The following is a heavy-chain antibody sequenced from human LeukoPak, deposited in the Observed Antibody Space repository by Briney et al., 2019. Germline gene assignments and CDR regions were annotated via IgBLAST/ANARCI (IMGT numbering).Heavy chain of an antibody. V-gene: IGHV3-33*01. CDR3: ARETVMGAVGTFDI. Sequence: GRSLRVSCAASRFTFSGYVMHWVRQAPGKGLEWVAVIWNGGNNKYYVDSVKGRFTISRDNSKNTLYLQMNSLRAEDTAVYYCARETVMGAVGTFDIWGHGTMVTVSS. CDR1: RFTFSGYV. CDR2: IWNGGNNK. D-gene: IGHD6-13*01. J-gene: IGHJ3*02.